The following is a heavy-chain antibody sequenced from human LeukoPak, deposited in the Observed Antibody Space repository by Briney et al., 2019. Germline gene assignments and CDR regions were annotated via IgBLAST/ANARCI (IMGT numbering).Heavy chain of an antibody. CDR2: IDPTDSYT. J-gene: IGHJ3*02. V-gene: IGHV5-10-1*01. Sequence: GESLKISCKGSGYSFTSYWISWLRQMPGKGLEWMGRIDPTDSYTNYSPSFQGHVTISADKSISTAYLQWSSLRASDTAMYYCARHGVAGPYDAFDIWGQGTRVTVSS. D-gene: IGHD3-3*01. CDR1: GYSFTSYW. CDR3: ARHGVAGPYDAFDI.